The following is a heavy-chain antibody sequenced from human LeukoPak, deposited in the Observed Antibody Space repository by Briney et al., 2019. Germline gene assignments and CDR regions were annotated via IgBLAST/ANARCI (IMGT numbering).Heavy chain of an antibody. Sequence: GGSPRLSCAASGFTFSSYSMNWVRQAPGKGLEWVSSISSSSSYIYYADSVKGRFTISRDNAKNSLYLQMNSLRAEDTAVYYCARQPYSYGYFDYWGQGTPVTVSS. V-gene: IGHV3-21*01. CDR3: ARQPYSYGYFDY. J-gene: IGHJ4*02. CDR2: ISSSSSYI. D-gene: IGHD5-18*01. CDR1: GFTFSSYS.